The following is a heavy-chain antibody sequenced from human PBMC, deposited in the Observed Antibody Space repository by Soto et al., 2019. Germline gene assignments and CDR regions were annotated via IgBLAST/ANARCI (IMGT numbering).Heavy chain of an antibody. V-gene: IGHV4-59*11. CDR1: VVSRSSHY. CDR2: THYSGST. J-gene: IGHJ4*02. D-gene: IGHD3-22*01. CDR3: ARAPHHYYDSNGYYLDY. Sequence: PSETLSLDCTVSVVSRSSHYWRWLRQPPGKGLEWIGYTHYSGSTNYNPSLKSRVTISVGTSKNQFSLKLSSVTAADTAVYYCARAPHHYYDSNGYYLDYWGQGTLVTVSS.